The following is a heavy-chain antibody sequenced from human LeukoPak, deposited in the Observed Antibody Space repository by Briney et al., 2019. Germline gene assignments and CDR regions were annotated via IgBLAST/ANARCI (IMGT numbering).Heavy chain of an antibody. Sequence: PGGSLRLSCAASGFTFSSYGMQWVRQAPGKGREWVAFISYDGSNKYYADSVKGRFTISRDNSKNTLYLQMNSLRAEDTAVYYCAKVLFYDSSGYYQPLDYWGRGTLVTVSS. CDR1: GFTFSSYG. CDR2: ISYDGSNK. D-gene: IGHD3-22*01. CDR3: AKVLFYDSSGYYQPLDY. J-gene: IGHJ4*02. V-gene: IGHV3-30*18.